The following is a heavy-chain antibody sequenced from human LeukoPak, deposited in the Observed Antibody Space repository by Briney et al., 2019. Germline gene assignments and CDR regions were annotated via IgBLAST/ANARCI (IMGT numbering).Heavy chain of an antibody. CDR1: GGSISGWY. CDR2: IYGSGYT. Sequence: TSETLSLTCTVSGGSISGWYWSWIRQPPGKGLEWIGYIYGSGYTNYNPSLKSRVTMSIDTSKNHFSLKLTSVTAADTATYYCARETSLAGFASGLGFNYWGQGILVTVSS. CDR3: ARETSLAGFASGLGFNY. J-gene: IGHJ4*02. D-gene: IGHD6-19*01. V-gene: IGHV4-59*01.